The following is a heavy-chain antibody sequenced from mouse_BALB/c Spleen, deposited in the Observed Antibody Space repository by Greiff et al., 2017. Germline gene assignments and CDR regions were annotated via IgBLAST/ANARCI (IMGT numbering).Heavy chain of an antibody. D-gene: IGHD2-4*01. J-gene: IGHJ4*01. CDR3: ARDGDYDGEYYYAMDY. V-gene: IGHV2-9*02. CDR2: IWAGGST. CDR1: GFSLTSYG. Sequence: VKLVESGPGLVAPSQSLSITCTVSGFSLTSYGVHWVRQPPGKGLEWLGVIWAGGSTNYNSALMSRLSISKDNSKSQVFLKMNSLQTDDTAMYYCARDGDYDGEYYYAMDYWGQGTSVTVSS.